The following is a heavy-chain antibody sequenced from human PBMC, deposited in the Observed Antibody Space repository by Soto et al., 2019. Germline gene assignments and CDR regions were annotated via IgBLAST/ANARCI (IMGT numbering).Heavy chain of an antibody. Sequence: QVQLVQSGAEVKKPGSSVKVSCKASGGTFSSYAISWVRQAPGQGLEWMGGIIPIFGTANYAQKFQGRVTITAEKSTRTAYMELSSLRSEDTAVYYCARDATVTTSDYYYYYGMDVWGQGTTVTVSS. CDR3: ARDATVTTSDYYYYYGMDV. J-gene: IGHJ6*02. D-gene: IGHD4-4*01. CDR2: IIPIFGTA. CDR1: GGTFSSYA. V-gene: IGHV1-69*06.